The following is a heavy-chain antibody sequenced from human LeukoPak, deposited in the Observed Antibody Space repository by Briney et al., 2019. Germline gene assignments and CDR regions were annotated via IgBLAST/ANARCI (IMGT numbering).Heavy chain of an antibody. J-gene: IGHJ4*02. D-gene: IGHD2-15*01. Sequence: SETLSLTCTVSGYSISSGFYWGWIRQPPGKGLEWIGNVYHGGSSYYNPSLKSRVTISVDTSKNQFSLKLSSVTAADTAVYYCARGYCSGGSCYPAYYFDYWGQGTLVTVSS. CDR3: ARGYCSGGSCYPAYYFDY. CDR1: GYSISSGFY. CDR2: VYHGGSS. V-gene: IGHV4-38-2*02.